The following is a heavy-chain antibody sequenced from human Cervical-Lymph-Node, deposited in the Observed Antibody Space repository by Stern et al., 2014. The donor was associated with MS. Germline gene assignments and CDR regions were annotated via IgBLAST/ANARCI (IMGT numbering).Heavy chain of an antibody. CDR3: ARATDL. V-gene: IGHV4-59*11. Sequence: VQLVESGPGLLRPSETLSLTCTVAGASIDHHFWSWIRQPPGKGLEWIGYIYYSGTTNYNASLKGRVAISIDTSRTQFSLRLSSVTAADTAVYYCARATDLWGQGTLVAVSS. CDR1: GASIDHHF. CDR2: IYYSGTT. J-gene: IGHJ5*02.